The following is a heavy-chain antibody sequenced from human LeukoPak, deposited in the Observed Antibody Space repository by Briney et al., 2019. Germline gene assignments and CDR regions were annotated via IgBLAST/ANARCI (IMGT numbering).Heavy chain of an antibody. J-gene: IGHJ6*02. Sequence: SVKVSCKASGGTLSSYAISWVRQAPGQGLEWMGRIIPIFGIANYAQKFQDRVTITADKSTSTAYMELSSLRSEDTAVYYCARDPPIRGITGTPNVYYGMDVWGQGTTVTVSS. CDR2: IIPIFGIA. CDR1: GGTLSSYA. CDR3: ARDPPIRGITGTPNVYYGMDV. V-gene: IGHV1-69*04. D-gene: IGHD1-7*01.